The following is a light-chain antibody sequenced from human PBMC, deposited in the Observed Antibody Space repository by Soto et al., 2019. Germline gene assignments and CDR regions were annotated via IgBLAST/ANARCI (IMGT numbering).Light chain of an antibody. Sequence: IVMTQSPGTLSVSPGERATLSCRASQNIGNKVGWYQQKPGQAPRLLIYGASTRATGIPVRFSGSGSGTEFTLTITSLQSEDSAIYYCQQYFEWPPMTFGQGTKV. CDR1: QNIGNK. J-gene: IGKJ1*01. CDR2: GAS. V-gene: IGKV3-15*01. CDR3: QQYFEWPPMT.